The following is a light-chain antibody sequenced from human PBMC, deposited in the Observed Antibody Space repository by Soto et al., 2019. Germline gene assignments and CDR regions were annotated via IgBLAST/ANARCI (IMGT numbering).Light chain of an antibody. Sequence: QSVLTQPPSASGTPGQRVTISCSGSSSNIGSNYVYWYQQLPGTAPKLLIYRNNQRPSGVPDRFSGSKSGTSASLAISGLRSEDEADYYCAAWDDSLRGFYVFGTGTKLTVL. CDR2: RNN. V-gene: IGLV1-47*01. CDR3: AAWDDSLRGFYV. CDR1: SSNIGSNY. J-gene: IGLJ1*01.